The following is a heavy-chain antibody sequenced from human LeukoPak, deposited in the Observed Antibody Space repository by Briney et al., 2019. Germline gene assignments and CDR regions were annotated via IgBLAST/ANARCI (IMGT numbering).Heavy chain of an antibody. CDR1: GFTVSTYW. CDR2: IKEDGSEK. V-gene: IGHV3-7*01. CDR3: ARDSSGYQ. Sequence: PGGSLRLSCAASGFTVSTYWMSWVRQAPGKGLEWVANIKEDGSEKYYGDSVKGRFTISRDNAKNSLYLQMNSLRAEDTAVYYCARDSSGYQGGQGTLVTVSS. D-gene: IGHD3-22*01. J-gene: IGHJ4*02.